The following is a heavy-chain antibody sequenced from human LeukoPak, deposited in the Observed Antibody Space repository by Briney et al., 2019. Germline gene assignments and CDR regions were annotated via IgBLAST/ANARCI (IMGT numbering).Heavy chain of an antibody. CDR1: GFTFSSYA. CDR3: AKGWIGYCSSTSCSFDY. J-gene: IGHJ4*02. D-gene: IGHD2-2*01. V-gene: IGHV3-23*01. Sequence: GGSLRLSCAASGFTFSSYAMSWVRQTPGKGLEWVSAISGSGGSTYYADSVKGRFTISRDNSKNTLYLQMNSLRAEDTAVYYCAKGWIGYCSSTSCSFDYWGQGTLVTVSS. CDR2: ISGSGGST.